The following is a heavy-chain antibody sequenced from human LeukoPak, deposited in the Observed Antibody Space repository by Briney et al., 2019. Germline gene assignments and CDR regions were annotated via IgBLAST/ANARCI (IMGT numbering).Heavy chain of an antibody. CDR3: ARGFYYYDSSGPRAFDY. CDR2: THPSGST. Sequence: SGTLSLTCTVSGGSISSYYWSWIRQSAGKGLEWIGRTHPSGSTNYNPSLKSRVTMSVDTSKNQFSLKLSSVTAADTGVYYCARGFYYYDSSGPRAFDYWGQGTLVTVSS. J-gene: IGHJ4*02. D-gene: IGHD3-22*01. CDR1: GGSISSYY. V-gene: IGHV4-4*07.